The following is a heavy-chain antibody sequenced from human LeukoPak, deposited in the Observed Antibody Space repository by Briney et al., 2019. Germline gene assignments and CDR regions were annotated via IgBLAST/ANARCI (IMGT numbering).Heavy chain of an antibody. J-gene: IGHJ4*02. Sequence: GGSLRLSCAASGFTFDDYGMSWVRQAPGKGLEWVGRVKTKSDGGTIDYAASVKGRFTISRDDSKNTLFLQMNSLKIEDTAVYYCTTVSGGGDCYRYWGQGILVTVSS. CDR2: VKTKSDGGTI. D-gene: IGHD2-21*01. CDR3: TTVSGGGDCYRY. CDR1: GFTFDDYG. V-gene: IGHV3-15*01.